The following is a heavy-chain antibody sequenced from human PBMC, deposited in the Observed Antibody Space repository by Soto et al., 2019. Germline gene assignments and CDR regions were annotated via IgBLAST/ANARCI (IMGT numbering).Heavy chain of an antibody. CDR1: GGSISSYY. CDR3: ARAEPYYDFWSGYSTPYYYGMDV. Sequence: SETLSLTCTVSGGSISSYYWSWIRQPPGKGLEWIGYIYYSGSTNYNPSLKSRVTISVDTSKNQFSLKLSSVTAADTAVYYCARAEPYYDFWSGYSTPYYYGMDVWGQGTTVTVS. CDR2: IYYSGST. D-gene: IGHD3-3*01. V-gene: IGHV4-59*01. J-gene: IGHJ6*02.